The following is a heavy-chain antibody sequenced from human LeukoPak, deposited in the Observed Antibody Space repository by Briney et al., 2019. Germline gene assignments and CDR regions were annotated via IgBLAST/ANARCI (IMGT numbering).Heavy chain of an antibody. J-gene: IGHJ4*02. D-gene: IGHD3-16*02. CDR1: GYSFTSYW. Sequence: GESLKISCKGSGYSFTSYWIGWVRQMPGKGLEWMGIIYPGDSDTRYSPSFQGQVTISADKSISTAYLQWSSLKASDTAMYYCARHRIMITFGGAIESPLDYWGQGTLVTVSS. V-gene: IGHV5-51*01. CDR3: ARHRIMITFGGAIESPLDY. CDR2: IYPGDSDT.